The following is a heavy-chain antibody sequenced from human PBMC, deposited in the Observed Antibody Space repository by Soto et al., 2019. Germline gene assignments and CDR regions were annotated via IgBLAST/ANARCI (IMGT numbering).Heavy chain of an antibody. Sequence: QLQLQESGSGLVKPSQTLSLTCAVSGGSISSGGYSWSWIRQPPGKGLEWIGYIYHSGSPYYNPSLXRXAXIXXDRSKNQFSLKASSVTAADTAVYYCAGGPGVARNYWGQGTLVTVSS. CDR3: AGGPGVARNY. D-gene: IGHD5-12*01. V-gene: IGHV4-30-2*01. CDR1: GGSISSGGYS. J-gene: IGHJ4*02. CDR2: IYHSGSP.